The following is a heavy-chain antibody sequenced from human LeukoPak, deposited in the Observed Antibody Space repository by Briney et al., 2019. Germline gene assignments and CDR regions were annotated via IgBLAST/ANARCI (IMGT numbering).Heavy chain of an antibody. V-gene: IGHV4-30-4*01. CDR3: ARDRPVSGANWFDP. CDR1: GGSITSGDYY. J-gene: IGHJ5*02. CDR2: IYYSGST. D-gene: IGHD2-8*02. Sequence: PSETLSLTCTVSGGSITSGDYYWSWIRQPPGKGLEWIGYIYYSGSTYYNPSLKSRVTISVDTSKNQFSLKLSSVTAADTAVYYCARDRPVSGANWFDPWGQGALVTVSS.